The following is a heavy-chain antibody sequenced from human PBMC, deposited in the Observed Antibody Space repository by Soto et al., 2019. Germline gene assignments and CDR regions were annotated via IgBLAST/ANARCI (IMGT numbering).Heavy chain of an antibody. D-gene: IGHD6-19*01. CDR1: GFTFSSYA. Sequence: PGGSLRLSFAAPGFTFSSYAMDWVRQAPGKGLEWVAVISYDGSNKYYADSVKGRFTISRDNSKNTLYLQMNSLRAEDTAVYYCAREGGQQWLVLGDAFDIWGQGTMVTVS. CDR3: AREGGQQWLVLGDAFDI. V-gene: IGHV3-30-3*01. CDR2: ISYDGSNK. J-gene: IGHJ3*02.